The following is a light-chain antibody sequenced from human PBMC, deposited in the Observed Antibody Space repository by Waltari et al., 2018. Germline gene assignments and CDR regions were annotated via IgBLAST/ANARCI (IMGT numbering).Light chain of an antibody. Sequence: HSALTQPRSVSGSPGQSVTISCTGTSSVVGGYTYVSWYQQHPGKAPNLMIYDVSKRPSGVPDRFSGSKSGNTASLTISGLQAEDEADYYCCSYAGSYTWVFSGGTKLTVL. CDR1: SSVVGGYTY. V-gene: IGLV2-11*02. CDR2: DVS. J-gene: IGLJ3*02. CDR3: CSYAGSYTWV.